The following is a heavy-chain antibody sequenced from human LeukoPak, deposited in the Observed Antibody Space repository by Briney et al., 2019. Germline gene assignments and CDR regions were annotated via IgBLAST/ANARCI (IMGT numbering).Heavy chain of an antibody. CDR3: ARRYVMMEDDAFDI. Sequence: PSETLSLTCTVSGGSISSHYWSWIRQPPGKGLEWIGYIYTSGSTNYNPSLKSRVTISLDTSKNQFSLKLSSVTAADTAVYYCARRYVMMEDDAFDIWGQGTMVTVSS. D-gene: IGHD1-1*01. V-gene: IGHV4-4*09. CDR2: IYTSGST. J-gene: IGHJ3*02. CDR1: GGSISSHY.